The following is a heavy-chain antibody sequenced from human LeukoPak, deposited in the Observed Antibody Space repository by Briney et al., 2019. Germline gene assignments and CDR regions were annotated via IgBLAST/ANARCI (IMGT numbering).Heavy chain of an antibody. CDR1: GYSFNNYA. V-gene: IGHV1-3*01. CDR2: INCGNGKT. D-gene: IGHD6-13*01. Sequence: ASVKVSCKASGYSFNNYAMQWVRPAPGQRLEWMGWINCGNGKTKYSEKFQGRVTITRDQSATTAYMDLSSLRSEDTAVYYCARSIWYNRQYYFDSWGQGTLVTVSS. J-gene: IGHJ4*02. CDR3: ARSIWYNRQYYFDS.